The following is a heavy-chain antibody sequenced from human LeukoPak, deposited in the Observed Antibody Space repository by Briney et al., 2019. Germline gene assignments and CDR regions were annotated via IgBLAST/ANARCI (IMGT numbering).Heavy chain of an antibody. D-gene: IGHD4-23*01. J-gene: IGHJ4*02. CDR1: GFSVSSDY. V-gene: IGHV3-53*01. CDR2: IYSGGNT. CDR3: ARGEFGGNSGLEY. Sequence: GGSLRLSCAGSGFSVSSDYMTWVRQAPGKGLEWVAVIYSGGNTYYAGSVKGRFSVSRDNSKNTVYLQMDSLRVEDTAVYYCARGEFGGNSGLEYWGQGSLVTVSS.